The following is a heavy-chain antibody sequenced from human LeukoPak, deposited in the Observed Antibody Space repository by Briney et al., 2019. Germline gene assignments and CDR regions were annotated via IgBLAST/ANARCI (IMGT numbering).Heavy chain of an antibody. CDR1: GFTFSDYW. CDR3: ARDLRLGYCSGGSCYESGREFDY. J-gene: IGHJ4*02. V-gene: IGHV3-7*01. Sequence: GGSLRLSCAASGFTFSDYWMSWVRQAPGKGPEWVANIHQDGSERNYVDSVKGRFTISRDNAKNSLYLEMNSLRAEDTAVYYCARDLRLGYCSGGSCYESGREFDYWGQGTLVTVSS. D-gene: IGHD2-15*01. CDR2: IHQDGSER.